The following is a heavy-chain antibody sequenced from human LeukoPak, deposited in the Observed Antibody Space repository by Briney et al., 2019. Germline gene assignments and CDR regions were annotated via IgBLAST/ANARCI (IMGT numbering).Heavy chain of an antibody. J-gene: IGHJ5*02. Sequence: PSETLSLTCTVSGGSISSYYWSWIPQPPGKGLEWIGYIYYSGSTNSNTSLKSRVTISVDTSKNQFSLKLSSVTAADTAVYYCARERRWLQFGGNWFDPWGQGTLVTVSS. D-gene: IGHD5-24*01. CDR2: IYYSGST. CDR3: ARERRWLQFGGNWFDP. V-gene: IGHV4-59*01. CDR1: GGSISSYY.